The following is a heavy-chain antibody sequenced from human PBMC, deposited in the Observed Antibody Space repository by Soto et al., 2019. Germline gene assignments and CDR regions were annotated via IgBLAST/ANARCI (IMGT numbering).Heavy chain of an antibody. J-gene: IGHJ4*02. CDR2: IDLSGTTT. CDR3: TKDRVPDGIYSFDY. CDR1: GFSFSAYS. D-gene: IGHD2-15*01. Sequence: GGSLRLSCAASGFSFSAYSMNWVRQTPGRGLEWVSFIDLSGTTTYYRDSVKGRFTIFKDISRNTVYLQMRSLTVEDAAIYYCTKDRVPDGIYSFDYWGQGALVTVSS. V-gene: IGHV3-23*03.